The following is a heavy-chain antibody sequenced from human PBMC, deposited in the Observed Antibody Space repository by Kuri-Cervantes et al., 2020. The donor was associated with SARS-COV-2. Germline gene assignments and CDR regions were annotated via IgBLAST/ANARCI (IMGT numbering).Heavy chain of an antibody. V-gene: IGHV3-30-3*01. CDR2: ISYDGSNK. J-gene: IGHJ5*02. Sequence: GGSLRLSCTASGFTFGDYAMSWVRQAPGKGLEWVAVISYDGSNKYYADSVKGRFTISRDNSKNTLYLQMNSLRAEDTAVYYCARESYCGGDCNWFDPWGQGTLVTVSS. D-gene: IGHD2-21*01. CDR1: GFTFGDYA. CDR3: ARESYCGGDCNWFDP.